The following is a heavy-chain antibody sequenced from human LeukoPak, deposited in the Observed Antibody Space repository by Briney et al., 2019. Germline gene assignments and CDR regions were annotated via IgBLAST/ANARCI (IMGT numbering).Heavy chain of an antibody. V-gene: IGHV3-21*01. D-gene: IGHD1-14*01. CDR3: VRGDNRDY. Sequence: PGGSLRLSCAASGFTFSSYAMHWVRQAPGKGLEWVSSIGYTSTDKYYVASVKGRFTISRDNAENSLYLQMNSLRAEDSAVYYCVRGDNRDYWGQGTLVTVSS. CDR2: IGYTSTDK. CDR1: GFTFSSYA. J-gene: IGHJ4*02.